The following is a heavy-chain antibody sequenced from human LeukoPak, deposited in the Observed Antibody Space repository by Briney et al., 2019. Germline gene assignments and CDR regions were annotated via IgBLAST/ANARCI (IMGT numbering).Heavy chain of an antibody. D-gene: IGHD6-6*01. CDR1: GGSISSYY. Sequence: KPSETLSLTCTVSGGSISSYYWSWIRQPPGKGLEWIGYIYYSGSTNYNPSLKSRVTISVDTSKNQFSLKLSSVTAADTAVYYCARLSIAASDAFDIWGQGTMVTVSS. V-gene: IGHV4-59*08. J-gene: IGHJ3*02. CDR3: ARLSIAASDAFDI. CDR2: IYYSGST.